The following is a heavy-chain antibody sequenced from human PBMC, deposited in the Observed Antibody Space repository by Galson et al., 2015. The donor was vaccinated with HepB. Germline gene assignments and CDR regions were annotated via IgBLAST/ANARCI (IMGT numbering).Heavy chain of an antibody. D-gene: IGHD6-6*01. Sequence: SVKVSCKASGGTFSSYTISWVRQSPGQGLEWMGRIIPSLGIANYAQKFQGRVTITADKSTSTDYMELSSLRSEDTAVYYCARTYSSSINYSYYGMDVWGQGTTVTVSS. J-gene: IGHJ6*02. CDR1: GGTFSSYT. CDR2: IIPSLGIA. V-gene: IGHV1-69*02. CDR3: ARTYSSSINYSYYGMDV.